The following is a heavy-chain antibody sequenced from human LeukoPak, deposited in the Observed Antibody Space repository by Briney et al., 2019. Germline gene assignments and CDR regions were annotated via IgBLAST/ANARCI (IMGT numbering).Heavy chain of an antibody. CDR3: ARGYDFWSGLVGGWFDP. D-gene: IGHD3-3*01. J-gene: IGHJ5*02. CDR2: IYYSGST. Sequence: PSETLSLTCTVSGGSISSYYWSWIRQPPGKGLEYIGYIYYSGSTNYNPSLKSRVTISVDTSKNQFSLKLSSVTAADTAVYYCARGYDFWSGLVGGWFDPWGQGTLVTVSS. V-gene: IGHV4-59*12. CDR1: GGSISSYY.